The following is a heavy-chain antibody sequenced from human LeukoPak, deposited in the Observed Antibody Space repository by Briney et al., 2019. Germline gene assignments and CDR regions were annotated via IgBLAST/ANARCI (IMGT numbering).Heavy chain of an antibody. CDR2: MNPNSGNT. J-gene: IGHJ4*02. D-gene: IGHD3-22*01. CDR3: ARGLSLEDYYDSSGPNFDY. V-gene: IGHV1-8*01. CDR1: GYTFTSYD. Sequence: GASVKVSCKASGYTFTSYDINWVRQATGQGLEWMGWMNPNSGNTGYAQKFQGRVTMTRNTSISTAYMELSSLRSEDTAVYYCARGLSLEDYYDSSGPNFDYWGQGTLVTVSS.